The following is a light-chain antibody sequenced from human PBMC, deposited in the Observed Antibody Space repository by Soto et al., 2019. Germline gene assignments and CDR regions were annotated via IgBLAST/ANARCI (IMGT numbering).Light chain of an antibody. Sequence: DIQMTQSPSTLTASVGDTIKITCRASQSLSSYLAWYQQKPGRAPKLLIFDASSLERGVPSRFSGSGSGTEYTLTISSLQPGDFATYYCQRYTAYPLTFGQGTKVDNK. CDR3: QRYTAYPLT. CDR1: QSLSSY. V-gene: IGKV1-5*01. J-gene: IGKJ1*01. CDR2: DAS.